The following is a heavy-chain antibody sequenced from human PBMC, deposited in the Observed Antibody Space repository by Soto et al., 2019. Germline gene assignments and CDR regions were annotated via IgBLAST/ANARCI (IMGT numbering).Heavy chain of an antibody. CDR1: GFTFSSYA. D-gene: IGHD3-22*01. Sequence: PGGSLRLSCAASGFTFSSYAMSWVRQAPGKGLEWVSAISGSGGSTYYADSVKGRFTISRDNSKNTLYLQMNSLRAEDTAVYYCAKDQNKNYYDSSGYYYIISADAFDIWGQGTMVTVSS. J-gene: IGHJ3*02. CDR3: AKDQNKNYYDSSGYYYIISADAFDI. CDR2: ISGSGGST. V-gene: IGHV3-23*01.